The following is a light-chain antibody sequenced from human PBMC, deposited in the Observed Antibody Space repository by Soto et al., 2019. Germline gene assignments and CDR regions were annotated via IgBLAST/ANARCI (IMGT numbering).Light chain of an antibody. CDR1: SSDVGGYNY. Sequence: QSALTQPASVSGSPGQSITISCTGTSSDVGGYNYVSWYQQHPGKAPKLMIYEVSNRPSGVSNRFSGSKSDNTASLTISGLQAEDEADYYCRSYTSSSTLFGTGTKVTV. V-gene: IGLV2-14*01. CDR2: EVS. CDR3: RSYTSSSTL. J-gene: IGLJ1*01.